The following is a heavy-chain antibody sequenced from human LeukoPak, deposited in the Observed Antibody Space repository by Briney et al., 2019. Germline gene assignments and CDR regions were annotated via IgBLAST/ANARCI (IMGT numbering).Heavy chain of an antibody. CDR2: INGDGSST. CDR3: ARAFCPGGSCYGRFDY. D-gene: IGHD2-15*01. J-gene: IGHJ4*02. CDR1: GLTLSTYW. Sequence: GGSLRLSCEASGLTLSTYWIHWVRQGPGKGLEWVSRINGDGSSTSYADSVKGRFTIFRDNAKSTVYLQMNSLTAEDTAVYHCARAFCPGGSCYGRFDYWGQGTLVTVSS. V-gene: IGHV3-74*01.